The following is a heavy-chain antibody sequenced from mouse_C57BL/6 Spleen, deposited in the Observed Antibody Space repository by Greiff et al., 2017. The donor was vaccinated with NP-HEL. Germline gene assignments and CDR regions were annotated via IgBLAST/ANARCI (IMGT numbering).Heavy chain of an antibody. V-gene: IGHV1-59*01. CDR2: IDPSDSYT. CDR1: GYTFTSYW. D-gene: IGHD1-1*01. J-gene: IGHJ2*01. Sequence: QVQLQQPGAELVRPGTSVKLSCKASGYTFTSYWMHWVKQRPGQGLEWIGVIDPSDSYTNYNQKFKGKATLTVDTSSSTAYMQLSSLTSEDSSVSCCARGTVVVFDYWGQGTTLTVSS. CDR3: ARGTVVVFDY.